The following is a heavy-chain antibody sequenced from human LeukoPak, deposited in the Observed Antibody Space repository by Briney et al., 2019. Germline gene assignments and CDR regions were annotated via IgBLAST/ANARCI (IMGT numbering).Heavy chain of an antibody. Sequence: PGGSLRLSCAASGFTFSSYAMSWVRQAPGKGLEWVSAISGSGGSTYYADSVKGRFTITRDNSKNTLYLQMNSLRAEDTAVYYCARHRGSSWYESFDYWGQGILVTVSS. CDR1: GFTFSSYA. V-gene: IGHV3-23*01. D-gene: IGHD6-13*01. CDR3: ARHRGSSWYESFDY. J-gene: IGHJ4*02. CDR2: ISGSGGST.